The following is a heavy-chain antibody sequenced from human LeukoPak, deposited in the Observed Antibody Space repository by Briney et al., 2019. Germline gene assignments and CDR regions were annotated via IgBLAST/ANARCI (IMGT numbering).Heavy chain of an antibody. J-gene: IGHJ4*02. Sequence: ASVKVSCKASGYTFTSCDINWVRQATGQGVEWMGWMNPNSGNTGHAQKLQGRVTMTRNTSISTAYLELSSLRSEDTAVYYCARSIGAAGSALDYWGQGTLVTVSS. CDR2: MNPNSGNT. D-gene: IGHD6-13*01. CDR1: GYTFTSCD. CDR3: ARSIGAAGSALDY. V-gene: IGHV1-8*01.